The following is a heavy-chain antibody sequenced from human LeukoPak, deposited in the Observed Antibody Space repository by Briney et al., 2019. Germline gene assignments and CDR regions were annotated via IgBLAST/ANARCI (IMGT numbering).Heavy chain of an antibody. D-gene: IGHD2-8*01. Sequence: GGSLRLSCAASGFTFSSYWMSWVRQAPGKGLEWAANIKEDGTHKYYVGSVRGRFTISRDNAKNPLYLQMNSLRAEDTAIYYCAREARGTRAAFDVWGQGTMVTVFS. CDR1: GFTFSSYW. J-gene: IGHJ3*01. CDR3: AREARGTRAAFDV. V-gene: IGHV3-7*01. CDR2: IKEDGTHK.